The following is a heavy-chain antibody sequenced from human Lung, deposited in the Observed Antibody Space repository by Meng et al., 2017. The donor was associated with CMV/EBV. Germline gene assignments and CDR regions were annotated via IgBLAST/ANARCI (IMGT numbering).Heavy chain of an antibody. J-gene: IGHJ4*02. D-gene: IGHD3-10*01. CDR3: ARAATYYSGSGSFYDS. CDR1: GFTFSNYW. Sequence: GGSLRLXXAASGFTFSNYWMSWVRQAPGKGLEWVANIKQDGGQRYYVDSVKGRFTISRDNAKNSLYLQMNSLSAEDTAVYFCARAATYYSGSGSFYDSWGQGXLVTVSS. CDR2: IKQDGGQR. V-gene: IGHV3-7*04.